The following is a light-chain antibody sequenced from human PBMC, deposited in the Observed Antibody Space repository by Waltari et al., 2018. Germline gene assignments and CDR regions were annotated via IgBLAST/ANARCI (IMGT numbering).Light chain of an antibody. CDR3: QQYNNWQWT. CDR2: GAS. V-gene: IGKV3-15*01. Sequence: EIVMTQSPAPLSVSPGERATRSCRASQSVSSNLAWYQQNPGQAPRLLIYGASTRATGIPARFSGSGSGTEFTLTISSLQSEDFAVYYCQQYNNWQWTFGQGTKVEIK. J-gene: IGKJ1*01. CDR1: QSVSSN.